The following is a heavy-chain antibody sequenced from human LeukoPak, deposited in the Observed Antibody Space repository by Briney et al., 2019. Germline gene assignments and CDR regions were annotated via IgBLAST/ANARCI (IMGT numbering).Heavy chain of an antibody. CDR1: GFTFSSYA. CDR2: ISGSGGST. J-gene: IGHJ5*02. Sequence: PGGSLRLSCAASGFTFSSYAMSWVRQAPGKGLEWVSAISGSGGSTYYADSVKGRFTISRDNSKNTLYLQMNSLRAEDTAVYYCAKDYYDSSGPFRTWFDPWGQGTLVTVSS. CDR3: AKDYYDSSGPFRTWFDP. V-gene: IGHV3-23*01. D-gene: IGHD3-22*01.